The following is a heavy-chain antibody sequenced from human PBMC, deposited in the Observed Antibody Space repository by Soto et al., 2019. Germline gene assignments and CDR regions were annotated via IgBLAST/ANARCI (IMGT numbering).Heavy chain of an antibody. Sequence: PGGSLRLSCAASGFSFSSYCMHWVRQAPGKGLEWVAVISYDGSNKYYADSVKGRFTTFRDNAKNSLYLQMNSLRAEDTAVYYCARVGGYCSGGSCSPFDYWGQGTLVTVSS. CDR3: ARVGGYCSGGSCSPFDY. CDR1: GFSFSSYC. V-gene: IGHV3-30*03. CDR2: ISYDGSNK. D-gene: IGHD2-15*01. J-gene: IGHJ4*02.